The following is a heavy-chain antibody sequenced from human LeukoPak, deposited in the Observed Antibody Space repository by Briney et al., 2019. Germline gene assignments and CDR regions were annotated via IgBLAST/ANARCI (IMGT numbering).Heavy chain of an antibody. CDR1: GGSFSGYY. CDR2: INHSGST. J-gene: IGHJ6*03. CDR3: ARRTPGLYFGAFYYYMDV. V-gene: IGHV4-34*01. D-gene: IGHD3-16*02. Sequence: SETLSLTCRVHGGSFSGYYWSWIRQSPGRRLEWLGEINHSGSTNYHPSLRSRLTISVDKSNNKFSLNMTSVTAADTAVYFCARRTPGLYFGAFYYYMDVWGKGATVIISS.